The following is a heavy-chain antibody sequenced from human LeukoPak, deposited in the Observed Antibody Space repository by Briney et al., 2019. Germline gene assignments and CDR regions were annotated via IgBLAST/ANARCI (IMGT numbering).Heavy chain of an antibody. CDR3: AKDVRYRLDY. CDR2: ISYDGSNK. D-gene: IGHD1-1*01. V-gene: IGHV3-30*18. CDR1: GFTFSSYG. Sequence: GGSLRLSCAASGFTFSSYGMHWVRQAPGKGLEWVAVISYDGSNKYYADSVKGRFTISRDNSKNTLYLQMNSLRAEDTAVYYCAKDVRYRLDYWGQGTLVTVSS. J-gene: IGHJ4*02.